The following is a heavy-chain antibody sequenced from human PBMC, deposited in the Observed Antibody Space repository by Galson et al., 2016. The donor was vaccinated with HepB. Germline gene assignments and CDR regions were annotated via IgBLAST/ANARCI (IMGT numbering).Heavy chain of an antibody. J-gene: IGHJ5*02. CDR3: AKWGYNWNLDWLDP. D-gene: IGHD1-1*01. Sequence: SLRLSCAASGFTFSTYAMTWVRQAPGKGLEWVSAISGSGGSTYYAGSVKGRFTISRDTSKNPLYLQMNSLRAEDTAVYYCAKWGYNWNLDWLDPWGQGTLVTVSS. V-gene: IGHV3-23*01. CDR1: GFTFSTYA. CDR2: ISGSGGST.